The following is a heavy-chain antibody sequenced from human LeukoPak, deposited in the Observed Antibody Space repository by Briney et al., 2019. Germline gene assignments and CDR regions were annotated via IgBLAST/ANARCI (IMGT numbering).Heavy chain of an antibody. V-gene: IGHV3-11*06. CDR1: GFTFSDYY. CDR3: ARVEGASSSLPSPYFYGMDV. CDR2: ISSSSSYT. J-gene: IGHJ6*02. Sequence: GGSLRLSCAASGFTFSDYYMSWIRQAPGKGLEWVSYISSSSSYTNYADSVKGRFTISRDNAKNSLYLQMNSLRAEDTAVYYCARVEGASSSLPSPYFYGMDVWGQGTTVTVSS. D-gene: IGHD6-13*01.